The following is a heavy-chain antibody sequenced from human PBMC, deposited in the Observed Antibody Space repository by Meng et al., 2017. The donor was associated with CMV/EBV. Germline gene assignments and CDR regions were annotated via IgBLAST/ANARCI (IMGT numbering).Heavy chain of an antibody. CDR2: IYYSGST. J-gene: IGHJ5*02. CDR1: GGSISSYY. V-gene: IGHV4-59*01. D-gene: IGHD3-22*01. CDR3: ARGRYYYDSNGYHGWFDP. Sequence: SETLSLTCTVSGGSISSYYWSWIRQPPGKGLEWIGYIYYSGSTNYNPSLKSRVTISVDTSKNQFSLKLSSVTAADTAVYYCARGRYYYDSNGYHGWFDPWGQGTLVTVSS.